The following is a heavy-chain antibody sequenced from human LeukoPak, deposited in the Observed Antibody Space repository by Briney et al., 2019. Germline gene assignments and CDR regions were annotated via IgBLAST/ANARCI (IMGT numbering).Heavy chain of an antibody. D-gene: IGHD3-22*01. CDR3: ARAMHYDSSGYVNDY. J-gene: IGHJ4*02. V-gene: IGHV1-69*05. CDR1: GGTFSSYA. Sequence: SVKVSCKASGGTFSSYAISWVRQAPGQGLEWMGGIIPIFGTANYAQKFQGRVTITTDESTSTAYMELSSLRSEDTAVYYCARAMHYDSSGYVNDYWGQGTLVTVSS. CDR2: IIPIFGTA.